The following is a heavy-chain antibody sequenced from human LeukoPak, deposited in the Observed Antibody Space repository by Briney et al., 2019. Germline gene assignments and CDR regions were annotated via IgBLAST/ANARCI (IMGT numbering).Heavy chain of an antibody. CDR3: ARDLRAFCGGECAFHY. J-gene: IGHJ4*02. CDR1: GCTVSSNH. V-gene: IGHV3-21*01. Sequence: PGGSLRLSCAASGCTVSSNHMNWVRQAPGKGLEWVSSISSGSTYIYYSDSVKGRFTVSRDNAQNSLYLQMNSLRAEDTAVYYCARDLRAFCGGECAFHYWGQGTLVTVSS. CDR2: ISSGSTYI. D-gene: IGHD2-21*01.